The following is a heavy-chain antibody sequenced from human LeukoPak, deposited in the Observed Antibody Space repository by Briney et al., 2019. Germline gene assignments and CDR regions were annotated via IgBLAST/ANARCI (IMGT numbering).Heavy chain of an antibody. CDR2: ISFDESDK. J-gene: IGHJ4*02. CDR1: GFTFRRYG. Sequence: PGRSLRLSCATSGFTFRRYGMHWVRQAPGKGLEWLAVISFDESDKYYADSVKGRFTISTDISKNTLHLEMNSLRADDTAMYYCARSQLQFCSTTSCYVFDSWGQGTLVTISS. V-gene: IGHV3-30*19. D-gene: IGHD2-2*01. CDR3: ARSQLQFCSTTSCYVFDS.